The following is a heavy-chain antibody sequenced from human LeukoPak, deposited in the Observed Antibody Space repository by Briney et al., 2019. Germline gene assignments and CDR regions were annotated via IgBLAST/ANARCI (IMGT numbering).Heavy chain of an antibody. D-gene: IGHD6-13*01. J-gene: IGHJ5*02. Sequence: SETLSLTCAVSGGSISSSNWWSWIRPPPGKGLEWIGEIYHSGSTNYNPSLKSRVTISVDKSKTQFSLKLSSVTAADTAVYYCAGDQRIAAAGCNWFDPWGQGTLVTVSS. CDR2: IYHSGST. CDR3: AGDQRIAAAGCNWFDP. CDR1: GGSISSSNW. V-gene: IGHV4-4*02.